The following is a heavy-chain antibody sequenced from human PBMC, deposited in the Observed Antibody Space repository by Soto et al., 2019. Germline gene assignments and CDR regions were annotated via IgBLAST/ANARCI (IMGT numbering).Heavy chain of an antibody. CDR2: IYWNDDE. V-gene: IGHV2-5*01. D-gene: IGHD3-10*01. J-gene: IGHJ4*02. CDR3: ARLVRGVVSGDY. Sequence: QITLKESGPTLVKPTQTLTLTCTFSGFTLDSTGVGVGWIRQPPGKALEWLGNIYWNDDERYSPSLKSRLTITKDTSRNHVVLTMTDMVPLDTATYFCARLVRGVVSGDYWDQGTLVTVSS. CDR1: GFTLDSTGVG.